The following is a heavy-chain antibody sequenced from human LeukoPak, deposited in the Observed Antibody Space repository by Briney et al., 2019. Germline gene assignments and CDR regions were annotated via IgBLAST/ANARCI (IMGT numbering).Heavy chain of an antibody. CDR1: GDSISSGDYY. CDR3: ARESRRSYCNEY. CDR2: MYSSGST. Sequence: SETLSLTCTVSGDSISSGDYYWSWIRQPAGKGLEWIGSMYSSGSTYYNPSLKSRVTISVDTSKNQFSLKLSSVTAADTAEYFCARESRRSYCNEYWGQGTLVTVSS. V-gene: IGHV4-39*07. D-gene: IGHD2-2*01. J-gene: IGHJ4*02.